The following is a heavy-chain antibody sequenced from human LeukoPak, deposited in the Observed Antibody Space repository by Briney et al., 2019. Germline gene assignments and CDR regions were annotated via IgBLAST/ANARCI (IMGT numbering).Heavy chain of an antibody. V-gene: IGHV3-30*02. CDR1: GFTFSSYG. J-gene: IGHJ6*02. Sequence: GGSLRLSCAASGFTFSSYGMHWVRQAPGKGLEWVAFIRYDGSNKYYADSVKGRFTISRDNSKNTLSLQMNSLRAEDTAVYYCAKESQYSNSWSTYYYYYYGMDVWGQGTTVTVSS. D-gene: IGHD6-13*01. CDR3: AKESQYSNSWSTYYYYYYGMDV. CDR2: IRYDGSNK.